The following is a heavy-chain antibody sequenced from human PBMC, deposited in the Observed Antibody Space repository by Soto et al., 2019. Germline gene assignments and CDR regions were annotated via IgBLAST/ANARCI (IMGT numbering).Heavy chain of an antibody. D-gene: IGHD1-26*01. J-gene: IGHJ4*02. CDR1: GYTFTNHA. Sequence: ASVKVSCKSSGYTFTNHAIHWVRQAPGQSLQWMGWIGTGQGCTGYSRKFQDRVTITRDTSAGTVYVELRSLTSQDTAIYYCARESPQETGSFSSYWGQGSQVTVSS. V-gene: IGHV1-3*04. CDR2: IGTGQGCT. CDR3: ARESPQETGSFSSY.